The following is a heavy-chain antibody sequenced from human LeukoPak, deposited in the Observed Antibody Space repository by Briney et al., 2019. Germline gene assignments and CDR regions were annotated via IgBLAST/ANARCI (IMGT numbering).Heavy chain of an antibody. D-gene: IGHD3-10*01. J-gene: IGHJ4*02. CDR2: IYHSGST. CDR3: ARGGDHAVDY. Sequence: SETLSLTCTVSGGSISSYYWNWIRQPPGKGLEWIGYIYHSGSTYYNPSLKSRVTISVDRSKNQFSLKLSSVTAADTAVYYCARGGDHAVDYWGQGTLVTVSS. CDR1: GGSISSYY. V-gene: IGHV4-59*12.